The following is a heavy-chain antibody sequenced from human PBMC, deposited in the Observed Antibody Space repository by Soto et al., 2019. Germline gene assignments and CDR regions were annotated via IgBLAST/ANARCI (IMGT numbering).Heavy chain of an antibody. D-gene: IGHD5-18*01. CDR2: IIPIFGTA. Sequence: QVQLVQSGAEVKKPGSSVKVSCKASGGTFSSYAISWVRQAPGQGLEWMGGIIPIFGTANYAQKFQGRVTITADESTSTAYMELSSLRSEDTAVYYCARGFGRGGYSYAHGYYYGMDVWGQGTTVTVSS. CDR1: GGTFSSYA. CDR3: ARGFGRGGYSYAHGYYYGMDV. V-gene: IGHV1-69*01. J-gene: IGHJ6*02.